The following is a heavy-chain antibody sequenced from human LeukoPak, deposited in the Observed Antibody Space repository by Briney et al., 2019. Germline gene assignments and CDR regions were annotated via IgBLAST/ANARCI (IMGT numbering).Heavy chain of an antibody. D-gene: IGHD3-10*01. CDR3: ARPNMVRGVRAFDI. CDR1: GDSISSYY. Sequence: SETLSLTCTVSGDSISSYYWSWIRQPPGKGLECIGYIYYSGSTNYNPSLKSRVTISVDTSKNQFSLKLTSVTAADTAVYYCARPNMVRGVRAFDIWGQGTMVTVSS. V-gene: IGHV4-59*01. J-gene: IGHJ3*02. CDR2: IYYSGST.